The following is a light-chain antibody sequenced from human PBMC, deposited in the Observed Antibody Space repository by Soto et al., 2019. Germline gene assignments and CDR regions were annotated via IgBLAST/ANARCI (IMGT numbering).Light chain of an antibody. V-gene: IGKV1-12*01. J-gene: IGKJ4*01. CDR2: DAF. CDR3: LQANSFPLT. CDR1: QGINNW. Sequence: DIQMTQSPSSVSASVGDRVTITCRASQGINNWLAWYQQKPGKAPNLLIYDAFNLQRGVPSRFSGSGSGTEFTLAISSLQPEDFATYYCLQANSFPLTVGGGTVVEIK.